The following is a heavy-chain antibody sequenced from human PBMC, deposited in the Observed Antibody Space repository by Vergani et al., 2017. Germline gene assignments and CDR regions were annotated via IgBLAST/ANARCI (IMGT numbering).Heavy chain of an antibody. CDR2: IYPADSDT. CDR3: ARHTTYTDS. V-gene: IGHV5-51*01. D-gene: IGHD1-1*01. Sequence: EVELVQSGPEMRKPGESLKISCKGSEYSFGNYWIGWVRQMPGKGLEWMRIIYPADSDTRYSPSIQDQVTISADKSISTAFLQLDSLKASDTALYYCARHTTYTDSWGQGTLVTVSS. CDR1: EYSFGNYW. J-gene: IGHJ4*02.